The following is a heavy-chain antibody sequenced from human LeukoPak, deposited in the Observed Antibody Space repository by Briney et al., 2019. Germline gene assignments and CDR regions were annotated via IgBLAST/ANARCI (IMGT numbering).Heavy chain of an antibody. V-gene: IGHV3-53*01. Sequence: PGGSLRLSCAVSGFTVNRNYMNWGRRAPGKGLEWVSTIYSDGSTYYADSVKGRFTISRDNSKNTLYLQMNSLRAEDTADYYCANDSGRSLLKAWGQGTLVTVSS. D-gene: IGHD1-26*01. CDR3: ANDSGRSLLKA. CDR1: GFTVNRNY. CDR2: IYSDGST. J-gene: IGHJ5*02.